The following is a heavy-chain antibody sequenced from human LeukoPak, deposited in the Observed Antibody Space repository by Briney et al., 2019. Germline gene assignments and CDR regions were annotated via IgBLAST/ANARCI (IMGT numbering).Heavy chain of an antibody. CDR1: GYTLTELS. V-gene: IGHV1-24*01. CDR3: ATSRSLVGANGVGAFDI. CDR2: FDPEDGET. Sequence: EASVKVSCKVSGYTLTELSMHWVRQAPGKGLEWMGGFDPEDGETIYAQKFQGRVTMTEDTSTDTAYMELSSLRSEDTAVYYCATSRSLVGANGVGAFDIWGQGTMVTVSS. J-gene: IGHJ3*02. D-gene: IGHD1-26*01.